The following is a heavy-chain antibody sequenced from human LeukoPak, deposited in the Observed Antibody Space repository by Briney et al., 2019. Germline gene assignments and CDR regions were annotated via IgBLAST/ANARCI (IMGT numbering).Heavy chain of an antibody. J-gene: IGHJ4*02. CDR3: ARLSVVGATYDY. CDR1: GGSISSYY. V-gene: IGHV4-39*01. CDR2: IYYSGST. D-gene: IGHD1-26*01. Sequence: SETLSLTCTVSGGSISSYYWGWIRQPPGKGLEWIGSIYYSGSTYYNPSLKSRVTISVDTSKNQFSLKLSSVTAADTAVYYCARLSVVGATYDYWGQGTLVTVSS.